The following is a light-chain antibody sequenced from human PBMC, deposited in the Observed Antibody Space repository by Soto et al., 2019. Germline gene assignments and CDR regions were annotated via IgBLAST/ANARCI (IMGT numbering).Light chain of an antibody. Sequence: QSALTQPASVSGSPGESITISCTGTSSDVGAYNYVSWYQQHPGKAPKPMIYEVSNRPSGVSNRFSGSKSGNTASLTISGLQAEDEADYYCSSYTSSSTYVFATGTKVTVL. J-gene: IGLJ1*01. CDR3: SSYTSSSTYV. CDR1: SSDVGAYNY. CDR2: EVS. V-gene: IGLV2-14*01.